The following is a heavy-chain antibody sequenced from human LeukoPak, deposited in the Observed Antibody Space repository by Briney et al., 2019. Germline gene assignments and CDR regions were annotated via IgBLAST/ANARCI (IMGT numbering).Heavy chain of an antibody. Sequence: SETLSLTCTVSGGSISSYYWSWIRQPPGKGLEWIGYIYYSGSTNYNPSLKSRVTISVDTSKNRFSLKLSSVTAADTAVYYCARQGIAAAGTWSAFDIWGQGTMVTVSS. D-gene: IGHD6-13*01. CDR3: ARQGIAAAGTWSAFDI. CDR2: IYYSGST. J-gene: IGHJ3*02. CDR1: GGSISSYY. V-gene: IGHV4-59*01.